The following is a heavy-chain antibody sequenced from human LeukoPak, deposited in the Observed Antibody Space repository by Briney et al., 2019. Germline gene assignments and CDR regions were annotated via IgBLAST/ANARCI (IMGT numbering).Heavy chain of an antibody. CDR1: GGSFSGYY. CDR2: INHSGST. D-gene: IGHD3-22*01. CDR3: ASSGDYYDSSGYFDY. J-gene: IGHJ4*02. Sequence: ASETLSLTCAVYGGSFSGYYWSWIRQPPGKGLEWIGEINHSGSTNYNPSLKSRVTISVGTSKNQFSLKLSSVTAADTAVYYCASSGDYYDSSGYFDYWGQGTLVTVSS. V-gene: IGHV4-34*01.